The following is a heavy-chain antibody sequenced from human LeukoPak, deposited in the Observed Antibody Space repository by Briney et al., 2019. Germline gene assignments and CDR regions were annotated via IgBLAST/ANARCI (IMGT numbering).Heavy chain of an antibody. D-gene: IGHD2-15*01. CDR1: GFTFSSYA. CDR2: ISGSGGST. Sequence: GGPLRLSCAASGFTFSSYAMSWVRQAPGKALDWVSAISGSGGSTYYADSVKGRFTISRDNSKNTPYLQMNSLRAEDTAVYYCAKSISSVAAFFDYWGQGTLVTVSS. V-gene: IGHV3-23*01. CDR3: AKSISSVAAFFDY. J-gene: IGHJ4*02.